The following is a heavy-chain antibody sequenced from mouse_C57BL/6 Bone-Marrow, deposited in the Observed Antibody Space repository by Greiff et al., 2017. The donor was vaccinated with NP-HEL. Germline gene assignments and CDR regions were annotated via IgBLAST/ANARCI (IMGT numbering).Heavy chain of an antibody. J-gene: IGHJ4*01. CDR1: GFTFSDFY. CDR3: ARDAGFYDGYYAMDY. V-gene: IGHV7-1*01. D-gene: IGHD2-3*01. Sequence: EVKVVESGGGLVQSGRSLRLSCATSGFTFSDFYMEWVRQAPGKGLEWIAASRNKANDYTTEYSASVKGRFIVSRDTSHSILYLQMNALRAEDTAIYYCARDAGFYDGYYAMDYWGQGTSVTVSS. CDR2: SRNKANDYTT.